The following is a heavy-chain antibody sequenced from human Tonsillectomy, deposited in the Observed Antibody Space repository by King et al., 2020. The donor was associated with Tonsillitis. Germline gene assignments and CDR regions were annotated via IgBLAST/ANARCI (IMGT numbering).Heavy chain of an antibody. V-gene: IGHV3-23*04. CDR3: AKKGVDISSSFDP. CDR2: ISGSGGST. Sequence: VQLVESGGGLVQPGGSLRLSCAVSGFTFSISAMTWVRQAPGKGLEWVSAISGSGGSTYYAFSVKSRFTISRDNYKNTLYLQMSSLRAEDTALYYCAKKGVDISSSFDPWGQGTLVTVSS. J-gene: IGHJ5*02. CDR1: GFTFSISA. D-gene: IGHD6-6*01.